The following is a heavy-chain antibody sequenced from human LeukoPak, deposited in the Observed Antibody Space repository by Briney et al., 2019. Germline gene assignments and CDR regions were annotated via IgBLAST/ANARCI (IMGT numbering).Heavy chain of an antibody. CDR3: ASIQGYCGGDCYGAFDI. J-gene: IGHJ3*02. V-gene: IGHV1-69*05. CDR1: GGTFSSYA. Sequence: ASVKVSCKASGGTFSSYAISWVRQAPGQGLEWMGGIIPVFGTANYAQKFQGRVTITTDESTSTAYMELSSLRSEDTAVYYCASIQGYCGGDCYGAFDIWGQGTMVTASS. CDR2: IIPVFGTA. D-gene: IGHD2-21*02.